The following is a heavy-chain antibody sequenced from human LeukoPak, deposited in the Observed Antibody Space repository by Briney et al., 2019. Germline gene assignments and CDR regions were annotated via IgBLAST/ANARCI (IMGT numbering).Heavy chain of an antibody. Sequence: GGSLRLSCAASGFTFSTYAMTWVRQAPGKGLEWVAVISYDGSNKYYADSVKGRFTISRDNSKNTLYLQMNSLRAEDTAVYYCAKDLRECGGSCLYYYYYGMDVWGQGTTVTVSS. CDR2: ISYDGSNK. D-gene: IGHD2-15*01. J-gene: IGHJ6*02. V-gene: IGHV3-30*18. CDR1: GFTFSTYA. CDR3: AKDLRECGGSCLYYYYYGMDV.